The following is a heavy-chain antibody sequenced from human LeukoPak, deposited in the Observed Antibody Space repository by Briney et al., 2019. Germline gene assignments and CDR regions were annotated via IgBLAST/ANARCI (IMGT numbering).Heavy chain of an antibody. CDR2: ISISGGTT. V-gene: IGHV3-23*01. Sequence: GGSLRLSCTASAFAFSNHAMSWVRQAPGKGLEWVSSISISGGTTYYTDSVKGRFTISRENSKSTLYLQMNNLRADDTAVYYCARNNGMDVWGQGTTVIVSS. CDR1: AFAFSNHA. J-gene: IGHJ6*02. CDR3: ARNNGMDV.